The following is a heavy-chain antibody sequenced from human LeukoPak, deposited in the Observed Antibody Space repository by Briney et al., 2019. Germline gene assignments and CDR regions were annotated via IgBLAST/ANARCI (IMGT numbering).Heavy chain of an antibody. CDR3: GRHVSNGWDYHYGLDV. D-gene: IGHD6-19*01. J-gene: IGHJ6*02. Sequence: SETLSLTCTVSGGSISSYYWGWIRQSPGKGLEWIGSAYYTGEIYSTPSLKSRLTISVDTSKNQFALTLTSVTAADTAVYYCGRHVSNGWDYHYGLDVWGQGTTVTVSS. CDR2: AYYTGEI. V-gene: IGHV4-39*01. CDR1: GGSISSYY.